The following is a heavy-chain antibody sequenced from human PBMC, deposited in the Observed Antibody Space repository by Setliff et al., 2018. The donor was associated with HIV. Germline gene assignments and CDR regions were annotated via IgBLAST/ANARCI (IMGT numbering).Heavy chain of an antibody. V-gene: IGHV1-8*01. CDR1: GYTFSNYD. J-gene: IGHJ4*02. D-gene: IGHD3-10*01. CDR3: ARGRARELFDWCY. Sequence: GASVKVSCKASGYTFSNYDINWVRQATGQGLEWVGWMNPNSGNTGYAQKFQGRVTLTRNTSISTAYMELSSLRSEDTAVYYCARGRARELFDWCYWGQGTLVTSPQ. CDR2: MNPNSGNT.